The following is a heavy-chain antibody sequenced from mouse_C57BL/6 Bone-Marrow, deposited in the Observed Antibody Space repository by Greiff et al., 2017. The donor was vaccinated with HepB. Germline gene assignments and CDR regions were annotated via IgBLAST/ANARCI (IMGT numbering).Heavy chain of an antibody. J-gene: IGHJ1*03. D-gene: IGHD1-1*01. Sequence: VQLQQSGAELARPGASVKMSCKASGYTFTSYTMHWVKQRPGQGLEWIGYINPSSGYTKYNQRFKDKATLTADKSSSTAYMQLSSLTSEDSAVYYCARCYYGSSLYWYFDVWGTGTTVTVSS. CDR1: GYTFTSYT. CDR2: INPSSGYT. CDR3: ARCYYGSSLYWYFDV. V-gene: IGHV1-4*01.